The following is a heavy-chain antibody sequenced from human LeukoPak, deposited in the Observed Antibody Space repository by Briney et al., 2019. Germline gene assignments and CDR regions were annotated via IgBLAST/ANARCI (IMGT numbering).Heavy chain of an antibody. CDR2: ISGGGDHI. J-gene: IGHJ4*02. D-gene: IGHD5-18*01. V-gene: IGHV3-23*01. CDR1: GFSFSSHA. Sequence: GGSLRLSCVASGFSFSSHAMTWVRQAPGKGLECVSSISGGGDHIYYGDSVKGRFTTSRDQSTRTLYLQMSNLTAEDPAVKYCAKNWGPGMAFESWGQGTQVTVSS. CDR3: AKNWGPGMAFES.